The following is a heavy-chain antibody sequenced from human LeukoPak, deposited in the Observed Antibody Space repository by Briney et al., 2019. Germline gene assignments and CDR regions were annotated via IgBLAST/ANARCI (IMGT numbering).Heavy chain of an antibody. CDR2: IRYDGSNK. CDR1: GFTFSSYG. D-gene: IGHD3-9*01. J-gene: IGHJ4*02. CDR3: ARQGGFLTGYSRFDY. V-gene: IGHV3-30*02. Sequence: GGSLRLSCAASGFTFSSYGMHWVRQAPGKGLEWVAFIRYDGSNKYYADSVKGRFTISRDNSKNTLYLQMNSLRAEDTAVYYCARQGGFLTGYSRFDYWGQGTLVTVSS.